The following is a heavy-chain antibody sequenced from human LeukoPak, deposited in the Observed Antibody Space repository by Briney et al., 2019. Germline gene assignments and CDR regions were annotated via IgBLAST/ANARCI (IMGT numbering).Heavy chain of an antibody. J-gene: IGHJ4*02. CDR2: IRYDGSNK. CDR1: GFTFSSYE. V-gene: IGHV3-30*02. D-gene: IGHD3-10*01. Sequence: GGSLRLSCAASGFTFSSYEMNWVRQAPGKGLEWVAFIRYDGSNKYYADSVKGRFTISRDNSKNTLYLQMNSLRAEDTAVYYCAKDPYYYGSGSYYGYFDYWGQGTLVTVSS. CDR3: AKDPYYYGSGSYYGYFDY.